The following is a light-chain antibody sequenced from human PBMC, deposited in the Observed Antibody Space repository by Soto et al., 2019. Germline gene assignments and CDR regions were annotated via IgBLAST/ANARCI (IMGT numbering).Light chain of an antibody. J-gene: IGKJ1*01. Sequence: DIQMTQSPSSLSASVGDRVTITCRASQVINNYLDWYQQKPGKVPTLLIYAASTLPSGVPSRFSGSGSGTDFTLTISSLQPEDFATYYCQQYNSGPWTFGQGTKVEIK. CDR3: QQYNSGPWT. V-gene: IGKV1-27*01. CDR2: AAS. CDR1: QVINNY.